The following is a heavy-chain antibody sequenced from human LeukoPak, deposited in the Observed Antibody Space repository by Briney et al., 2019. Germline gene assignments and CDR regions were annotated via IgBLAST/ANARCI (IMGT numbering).Heavy chain of an antibody. D-gene: IGHD6-19*01. CDR3: ARVAGSIDY. J-gene: IGHJ4*02. CDR1: RYTFTAYD. V-gene: IGHV1-8*01. Sequence: ASVKVSCKAPRYTFTAYDTKWGPPAPGQGLEWMGWMNPNSGYTGYAQKFQGRVTITRDTSISTAYMELSSLRSEDTAVYYCARVAGSIDYWGQGTLATVSS. CDR2: MNPNSGYT.